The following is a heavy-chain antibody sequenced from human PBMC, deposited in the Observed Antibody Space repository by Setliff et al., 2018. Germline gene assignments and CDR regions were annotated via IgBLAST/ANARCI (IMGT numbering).Heavy chain of an antibody. CDR3: ATLYPWDPDAFDL. J-gene: IGHJ3*01. V-gene: IGHV3-7*03. CDR2: IKQDGREK. CDR1: GFTFSNYW. D-gene: IGHD3-16*01. Sequence: GGSLRLSCAASGFTFSNYWMNWVRQASGKGLEWVANIKQDGREKNYADSVKGRFTISRDNVRSSLFLQMNSLRVEDTAVYYCATLYPWDPDAFDLWGQGTMVTVSS.